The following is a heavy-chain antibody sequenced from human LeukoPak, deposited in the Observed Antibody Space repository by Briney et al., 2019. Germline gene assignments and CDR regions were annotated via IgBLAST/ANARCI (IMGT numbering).Heavy chain of an antibody. J-gene: IGHJ6*03. Sequence: PGGSLRLSCAASGFTFSSYSMNWVRQAPGKGLEWVSSISSSSSYIYYADSVKGRFTISRDNAKNSLYLQMNSLRAEDTAVYYCARDRLVRGVIYYYYMDVWGKGTTVTVSS. CDR1: GFTFSSYS. D-gene: IGHD3-10*01. V-gene: IGHV3-21*01. CDR3: ARDRLVRGVIYYYYMDV. CDR2: ISSSSSYI.